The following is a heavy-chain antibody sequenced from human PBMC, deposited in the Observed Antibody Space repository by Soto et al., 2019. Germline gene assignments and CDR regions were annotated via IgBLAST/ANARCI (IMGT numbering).Heavy chain of an antibody. Sequence: SETLSLTCTVSGGSISSSSYYWGWIRQPPGKGLEWIGSIYYSGSTYYNPSLKSRVTISVDTSKNQFSLKLSSVTAADTAVYYCARHAKKKNGDYYFDYWGQGTLVTVSS. V-gene: IGHV4-39*01. CDR2: IYYSGST. CDR3: ARHAKKKNGDYYFDY. CDR1: GGSISSSSYY. J-gene: IGHJ4*02. D-gene: IGHD4-17*01.